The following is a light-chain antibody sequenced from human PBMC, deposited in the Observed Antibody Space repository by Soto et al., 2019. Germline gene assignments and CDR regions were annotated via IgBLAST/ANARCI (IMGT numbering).Light chain of an antibody. CDR3: QQRGDCPPIT. CDR1: QSVSTF. V-gene: IGKV3-11*01. CDR2: KAS. J-gene: IGKJ5*01. Sequence: EIVLTQSPATLSWSPGERPIITCRASQSVSTFLAWFQKKPGQPPRLLLYKASNRTTGIPARFSGSGSGTDFALTISILETEDFAVYYYQQRGDCPPITVGQGTRLEI.